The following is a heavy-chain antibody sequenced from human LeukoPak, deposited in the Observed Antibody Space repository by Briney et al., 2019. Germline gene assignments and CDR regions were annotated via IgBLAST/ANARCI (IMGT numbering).Heavy chain of an antibody. Sequence: ASVKVSCKVSGYTLTELSMHWVRQAPGKGLEWMGGFDPEDGETIYAQKFQGRVTMTEDTSTDTAYMELSSLRSEDTAVYYCATRGYSYGHFDYWGQGTLVTVSS. V-gene: IGHV1-24*01. CDR3: ATRGYSYGHFDY. D-gene: IGHD5-18*01. J-gene: IGHJ4*02. CDR1: GYTLTELS. CDR2: FDPEDGET.